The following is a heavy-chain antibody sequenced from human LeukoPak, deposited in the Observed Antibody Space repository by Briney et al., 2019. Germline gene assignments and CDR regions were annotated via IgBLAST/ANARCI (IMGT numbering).Heavy chain of an antibody. CDR3: ARDGSGLDY. CDR2: IYTSGST. Sequence: PSETLSLTCTVSGGSIRYYFWSWIRQPAGKGLEWIGRIYTSGSTDYNPSLRSRVTISVDTSKNQFSLKLSSVTAADTAVYYCARDGSGLDYWGQGTLVTVSS. V-gene: IGHV4-4*07. J-gene: IGHJ4*02. D-gene: IGHD3-3*01. CDR1: GGSIRYYF.